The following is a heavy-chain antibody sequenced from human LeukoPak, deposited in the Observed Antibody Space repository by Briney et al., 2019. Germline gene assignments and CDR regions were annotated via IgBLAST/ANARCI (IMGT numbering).Heavy chain of an antibody. V-gene: IGHV3-48*01. CDR3: GRDPFHPYYDFWSGYQGYFDY. CDR2: ISSSSSTI. CDR1: GFTFSSYS. Sequence: PGGSLRLSCAASGFTFSSYSMNWVRQAPGKGLEWVSYISSSSSTIYYADSVKGRFTISRDNAKNSLYLQMNSLRAEDTAVYYCGRDPFHPYYDFWSGYQGYFDYWGQGTLVTVSS. D-gene: IGHD3-3*01. J-gene: IGHJ4*02.